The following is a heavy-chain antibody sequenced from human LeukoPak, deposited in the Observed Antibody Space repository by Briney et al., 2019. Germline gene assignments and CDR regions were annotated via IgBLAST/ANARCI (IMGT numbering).Heavy chain of an antibody. CDR2: ISSSSSYI. CDR3: ARLLAGSGYARDAFDI. D-gene: IGHD3-22*01. CDR1: GFTFDSYS. J-gene: IGHJ3*02. V-gene: IGHV3-21*01. Sequence: PGGSLRLSCAASGFTFDSYSMNWVRQAPGKGLEWVSSISSSSSYIYYADSVKGRFTISRDNAKNTLYLQMNSLRAEDTAVYYCARLLAGSGYARDAFDIWGQGTMVTVSS.